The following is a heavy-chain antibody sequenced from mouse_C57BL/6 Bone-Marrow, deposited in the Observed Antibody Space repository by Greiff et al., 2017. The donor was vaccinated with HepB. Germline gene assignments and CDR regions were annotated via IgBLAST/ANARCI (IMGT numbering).Heavy chain of an antibody. CDR1: GFTFSSYA. D-gene: IGHD1-1*01. CDR3: TRGGLRYPFAY. V-gene: IGHV5-9-1*02. J-gene: IGHJ3*01. Sequence: EVQVVESGEGLVKPGGSLKLSCAASGFTFSSYAMSWVRQTPEKRLEWVAYISSGGDYIYYADTVKGRFTISRDNARNTLYLQMGSLKSEDTAMYYWTRGGLRYPFAYWGQGTLVTVSA. CDR2: ISSGGDYI.